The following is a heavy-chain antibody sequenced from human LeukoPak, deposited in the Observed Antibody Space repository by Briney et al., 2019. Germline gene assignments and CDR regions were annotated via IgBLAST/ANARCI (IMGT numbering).Heavy chain of an antibody. V-gene: IGHV4-34*01. D-gene: IGHD1-7*01. Sequence: SETLSLTCAVYGGSFSGYYWSWIRQPPGKGLEWIGEINHSGSTNYNPSLKSRVTISVDTSKNQFSLKLSSVTAADTAVYYCARGPYNWNYVLGDTFDYWGQGTLVTVSS. CDR2: INHSGST. CDR1: GGSFSGYY. J-gene: IGHJ4*02. CDR3: ARGPYNWNYVLGDTFDY.